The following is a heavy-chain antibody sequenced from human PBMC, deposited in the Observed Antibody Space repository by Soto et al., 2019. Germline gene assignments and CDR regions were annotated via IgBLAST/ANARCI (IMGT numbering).Heavy chain of an antibody. CDR1: GGTFSSYA. D-gene: IGHD5-18*01. J-gene: IGHJ6*02. CDR3: ARSVDTADRGYYYGMDV. V-gene: IGHV1-69*13. CDR2: IIPIFGTA. Sequence: EASVKVSCKASGGTFSSYAISWVRQAPGQGLEWMGGIIPIFGTANYAQKFQGRVTITADESTSTAYMELSSLRSEDTAVYYCARSVDTADRGYYYGMDVWGQGTTVTVSS.